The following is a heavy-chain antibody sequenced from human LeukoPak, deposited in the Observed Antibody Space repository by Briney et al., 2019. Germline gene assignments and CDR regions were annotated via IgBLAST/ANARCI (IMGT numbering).Heavy chain of an antibody. CDR3: AKPGLKYSYGYHFDY. Sequence: PGRSLRLSCAASGFTFSSYAMHWIRQAPGKGLEWVAVISYDGSNKYYADSVKGRFTISRDNSKNTLYLQMNSPRAEDTAVYYCAKPGLKYSYGYHFDYWGQGTLVTVSS. CDR2: ISYDGSNK. V-gene: IGHV3-30-3*02. J-gene: IGHJ4*02. CDR1: GFTFSSYA. D-gene: IGHD5-18*01.